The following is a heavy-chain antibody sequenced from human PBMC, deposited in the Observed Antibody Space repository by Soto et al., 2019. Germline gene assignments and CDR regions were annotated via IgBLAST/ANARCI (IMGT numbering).Heavy chain of an antibody. CDR2: TPGSGGSS. J-gene: IGHJ4*02. V-gene: IGHV3-23*01. CDR1: GFTFKSYA. Sequence: GGSLRLSCAASGFTFKSYAMNWVRQAPGKGLEWVASTPGSGGSSYYADSVKGRFTISRDNSKNTLYLDLNSPKAEDTAMYYCARGGSTGWFYFDFWGQGTQVTVSS. D-gene: IGHD6-19*01. CDR3: ARGGSTGWFYFDF.